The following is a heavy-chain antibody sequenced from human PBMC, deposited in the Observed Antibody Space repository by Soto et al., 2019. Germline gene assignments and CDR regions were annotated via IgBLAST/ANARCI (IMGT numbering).Heavy chain of an antibody. CDR2: IWYDGSNK. D-gene: IGHD3-3*01. CDR3: ARDITVFGVVITLGLDY. J-gene: IGHJ4*02. Sequence: QVQLVESGGGVVQPGRSLRLSCAASGFTFSSYGMHWVRQAPGKGLEWVAVIWYDGSNKYYADSVKGRFTISRDNSKNTLYLQMNSLSAEDTAVYYCARDITVFGVVITLGLDYWGQGTLVTVSS. CDR1: GFTFSSYG. V-gene: IGHV3-33*01.